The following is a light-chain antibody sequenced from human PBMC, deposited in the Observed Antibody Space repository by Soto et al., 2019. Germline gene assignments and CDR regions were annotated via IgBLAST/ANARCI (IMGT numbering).Light chain of an antibody. CDR3: SSYTTGGSYV. J-gene: IGLJ1*01. CDR1: SRDVGGYNS. Sequence: QSVLTQPASVSGSPGLSIAISCTGTSRDVGGYNSVSWYQQQPGKVPKLMIYDVSNRPAGVSKRFTGSKSGNTASLTISGLQAEDEGDYYCSSYTTGGSYVFGTGTKLTVL. CDR2: DVS. V-gene: IGLV2-14*01.